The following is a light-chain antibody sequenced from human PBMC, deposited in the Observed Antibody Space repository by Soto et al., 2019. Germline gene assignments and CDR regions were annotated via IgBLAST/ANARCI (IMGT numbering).Light chain of an antibody. CDR2: GAS. CDR1: QSVDTN. Sequence: EIVMTQSPATLSVSPGERATLSCRASQSVDTNLAWYQQKPGQAPRLLIYGASTWATDIPARFSGSGSGTDFTLTISRVEPEDFAVYYCQQYGSSLITFGQGTRLEIK. CDR3: QQYGSSLIT. V-gene: IGKV3-15*01. J-gene: IGKJ5*01.